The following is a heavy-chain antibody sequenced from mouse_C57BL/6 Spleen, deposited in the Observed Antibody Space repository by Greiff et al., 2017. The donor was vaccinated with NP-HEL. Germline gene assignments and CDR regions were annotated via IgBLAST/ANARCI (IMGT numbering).Heavy chain of an antibody. J-gene: IGHJ2*01. CDR1: GFNIKNTY. CDR3: APFYYGSSPHFDD. Sequence: VQLQQSVAELVRPGASVKLSCTASGFNIKNTYMHWVKQRPEQGLEWIGRIDPANGNTKYAPKFQGKATITADTSSNTAYLQRSSLTSEDTAIYYCAPFYYGSSPHFDDWGQGTTLTVSS. V-gene: IGHV14-3*01. CDR2: IDPANGNT. D-gene: IGHD1-1*01.